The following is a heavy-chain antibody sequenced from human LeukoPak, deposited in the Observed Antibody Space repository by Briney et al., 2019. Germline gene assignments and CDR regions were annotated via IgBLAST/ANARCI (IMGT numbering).Heavy chain of an antibody. D-gene: IGHD2-2*01. V-gene: IGHV3-30*18. CDR3: AKDRGCSSTSCYGDYYGMDV. CDR1: GLTFSNYG. Sequence: GGSLRLSCADSGLTFSNYGMHWVRRAPGKGLEWVAVISYDGSKKFYADSGKGRFTISRDNSKNTLYLQMNSLRAEDTAVYYCAKDRGCSSTSCYGDYYGMDVWGQGTTVTVSS. CDR2: ISYDGSKK. J-gene: IGHJ6*02.